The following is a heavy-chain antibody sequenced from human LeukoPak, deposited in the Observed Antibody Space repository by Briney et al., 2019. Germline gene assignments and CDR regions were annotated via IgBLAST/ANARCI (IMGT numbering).Heavy chain of an antibody. V-gene: IGHV3-9*01. Sequence: GGSLRLSCAASGFTFDDYAMHWVRQAPGKGLEWVSGISWNSGSIGYADSVKGRFTISRDNAKNSLYLQMNSLRAEDTALYYCAKDSYHYYDSSGSLDYWGQGTLVTVSS. CDR1: GFTFDDYA. D-gene: IGHD3-22*01. J-gene: IGHJ4*02. CDR3: AKDSYHYYDSSGSLDY. CDR2: ISWNSGSI.